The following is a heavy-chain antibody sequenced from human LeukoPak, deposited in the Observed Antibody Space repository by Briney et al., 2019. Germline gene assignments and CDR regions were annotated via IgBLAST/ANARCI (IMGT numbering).Heavy chain of an antibody. CDR3: AKDSYSGSSYDY. Sequence: PGGSLRLSCAASGFTFSSYVMHWVRQAPGKGLEWVAVISYDATNKYYEDSVKGRFTISRDNSKNTLYLQMNSLRAEDTAVYYCAKDSYSGSSYDYWGQGTLVTVSS. CDR2: ISYDATNK. CDR1: GFTFSSYV. J-gene: IGHJ4*02. D-gene: IGHD1-26*01. V-gene: IGHV3-30*18.